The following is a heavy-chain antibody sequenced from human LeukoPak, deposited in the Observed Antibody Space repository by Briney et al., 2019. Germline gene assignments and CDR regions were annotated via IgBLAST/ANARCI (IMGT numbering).Heavy chain of an antibody. CDR1: GDSIASSGYY. CDR2: IYYSGTT. CDR3: ARYVVVTAKYYFDY. D-gene: IGHD2-21*02. Sequence: SETLSLTCTVSGDSIASSGYYWSWVRQPPGKGLEWIATIYYSGTTYYNAPLKSRVTISVDASKNQFSLKLSSVTAADTAVYYCARYVVVTAKYYFDYWGQGTLVTVSS. J-gene: IGHJ4*02. V-gene: IGHV4-39*01.